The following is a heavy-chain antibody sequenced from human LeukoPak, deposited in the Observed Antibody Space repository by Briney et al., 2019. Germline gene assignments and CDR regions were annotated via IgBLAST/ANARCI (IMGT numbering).Heavy chain of an antibody. Sequence: ASVKVSCKASGGTFSSYAISWVRQAPGQGLEWMGGIIPIFGTANYAQKFQGRVTITADESTSTAYMELSSLRSEDTAVYYCARDYYGSGSYYPATFDYWGQGTLVTVSS. CDR3: ARDYYGSGSYYPATFDY. D-gene: IGHD3-10*01. V-gene: IGHV1-69*13. CDR1: GGTFSSYA. CDR2: IIPIFGTA. J-gene: IGHJ4*02.